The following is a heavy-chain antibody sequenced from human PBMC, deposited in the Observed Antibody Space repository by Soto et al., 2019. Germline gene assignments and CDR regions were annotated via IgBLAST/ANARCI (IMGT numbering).Heavy chain of an antibody. V-gene: IGHV4-59*01. D-gene: IGHD6-6*01. Sequence: PSETLSLTCTVSGGSISSYYWSWIRQPPGKGLEWIGYIYYSGSTNYNPSLKSRVTISVDTSKNQFSLKLSSVTAADTAVYYCARDVVAARRGYYYYYGMDVWGQGTTVTVS. CDR1: GGSISSYY. CDR2: IYYSGST. J-gene: IGHJ6*02. CDR3: ARDVVAARRGYYYYYGMDV.